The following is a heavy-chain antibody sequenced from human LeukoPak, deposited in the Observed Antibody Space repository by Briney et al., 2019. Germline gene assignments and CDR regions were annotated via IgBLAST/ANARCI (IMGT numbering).Heavy chain of an antibody. CDR1: GGSFSGYY. J-gene: IGHJ4*02. CDR2: INHSGST. CDR3: ARVSGGSGSRGGVGYFDY. Sequence: PSETLSLTCAVYGGSFSGYYWSWIRQPPGKGLEWIGEINHSGSTNYNPSLKSRVTISVDTSKNQFSLKLSSVTAADTAVYYCARVSGGSGSRGGVGYFDYWGQGTLVTVSS. V-gene: IGHV4-34*01. D-gene: IGHD2-15*01.